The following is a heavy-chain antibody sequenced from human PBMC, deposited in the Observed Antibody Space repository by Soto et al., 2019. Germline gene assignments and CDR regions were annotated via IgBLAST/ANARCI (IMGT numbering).Heavy chain of an antibody. J-gene: IGHJ4*02. Sequence: VGSLRLSCAASGLTVSSSYMSWVRHAPGKGLQWVSVIYSAGSTYYANSVKGRFTISRDISTNMVYLQMSSLIDEDTAVYYCARARGTEHSSDIFFEIWRQGALVTVSP. CDR1: GLTVSSSY. CDR3: ARARGTEHSSDIFFEI. V-gene: IGHV3-53*01. CDR2: IYSAGST. D-gene: IGHD6-13*01.